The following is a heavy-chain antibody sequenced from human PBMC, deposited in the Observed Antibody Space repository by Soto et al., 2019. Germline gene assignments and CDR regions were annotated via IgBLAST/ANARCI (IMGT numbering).Heavy chain of an antibody. CDR2: INAGNGNT. CDR1: GYTFTSYA. J-gene: IGHJ4*02. V-gene: IGHV1-3*01. Sequence: QVQLVQSGAEVKKPGASVKVSCKASGYTFTSYAMHWVRQAPGQRLEWMGWINAGNGNTKYSQKFQGRVTITRDTSASTAYMELSSLRSEDTAVYYCARSVSYSSSWYYFDYWGQRTLVTVSS. D-gene: IGHD6-13*01. CDR3: ARSVSYSSSWYYFDY.